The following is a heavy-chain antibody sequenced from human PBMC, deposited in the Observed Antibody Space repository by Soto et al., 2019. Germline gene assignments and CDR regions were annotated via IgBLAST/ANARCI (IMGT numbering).Heavy chain of an antibody. CDR2: IIPIFGTA. V-gene: IGHV1-69*01. D-gene: IGHD2-8*02. Sequence: QVQLVQSGAEVKKPGSSVKVSCKASGGTFSSYSINWVRQAPGQGLEWMGGIIPIFGTANDAQKFQGRVTLTADEATSTAHMELSSLRNEDTAVYYCARPFQYWPGCGYVDLWGRGTPVTVTS. J-gene: IGHJ2*01. CDR1: GGTFSSYS. CDR3: ARPFQYWPGCGYVDL.